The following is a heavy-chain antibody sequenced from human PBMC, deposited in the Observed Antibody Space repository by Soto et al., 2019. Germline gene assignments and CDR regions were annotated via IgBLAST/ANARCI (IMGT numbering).Heavy chain of an antibody. Sequence: QVQLVESGGGVVQPGRSLRLSCAASGFTFSSYAMHWVRQAPGXXXXWXAVISYDGSNKYYADSVKGRFTISRDNSKNTLYLQMNSLRAEDTAVYYCAIGAXGEQXLVLPVDYWGQGTLVTVSS. CDR2: ISYDGSNK. J-gene: IGHJ4*02. D-gene: IGHD6-13*01. V-gene: IGHV3-30-3*01. CDR3: AIGAXGEQXLVLPVDY. CDR1: GFTFSSYA.